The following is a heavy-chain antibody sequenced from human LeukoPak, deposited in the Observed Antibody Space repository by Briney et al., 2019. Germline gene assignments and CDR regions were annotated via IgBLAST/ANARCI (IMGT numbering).Heavy chain of an antibody. CDR1: GYTLTELS. CDR3: ATDGSYCGGDCASG. CDR2: FDPEDGET. V-gene: IGHV1-24*01. J-gene: IGHJ4*02. D-gene: IGHD2-21*02. Sequence: ASVKVSCKVSGYTLTELSMHGVRQAPGKGLEWMGGFDPEDGETIYAQKFQGRVTMTEDTSTDTAYMELSSLRSEDTDVYYCATDGSYCGGDCASGWGQGTLVTVSS.